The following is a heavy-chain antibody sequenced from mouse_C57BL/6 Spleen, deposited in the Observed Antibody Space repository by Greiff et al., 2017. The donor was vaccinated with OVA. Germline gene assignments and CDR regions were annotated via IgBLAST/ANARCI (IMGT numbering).Heavy chain of an antibody. D-gene: IGHD2-4*01. Sequence: QVQLQQPGAELVMPGASVKLSCKASGYTFTSYWMHWVKQRPGQGLEWIGEIDPSDSYTNYNQKFKGKSTLTVDKSSSTAYMQLSSLTSEDSAVYYCARLDYDYDGFAYWGQGTLVTVSA. V-gene: IGHV1-69*01. CDR1: GYTFTSYW. J-gene: IGHJ3*01. CDR2: IDPSDSYT. CDR3: ARLDYDYDGFAY.